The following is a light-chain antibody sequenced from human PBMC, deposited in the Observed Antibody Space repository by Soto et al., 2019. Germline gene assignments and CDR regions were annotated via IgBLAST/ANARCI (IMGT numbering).Light chain of an antibody. CDR3: QQYHDSPMNT. Sequence: VLPQSPDTLSLSPGDRATLSCRASQRVRSTFLAWYQQKPGQAPRLLIYGASNRAAGIPERFSGSASGTEFTLTISRLEPDDSAVYYCQQYHDSPMNTFGQGTTLQIK. CDR2: GAS. V-gene: IGKV3-20*01. J-gene: IGKJ2*01. CDR1: QRVRSTF.